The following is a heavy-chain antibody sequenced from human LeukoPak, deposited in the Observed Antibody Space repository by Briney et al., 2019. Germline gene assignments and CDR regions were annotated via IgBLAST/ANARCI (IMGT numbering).Heavy chain of an antibody. D-gene: IGHD2-2*01. Sequence: SETLSLTCTVSGVSISSASYYWRWIPQPAGKGLEWIGRIYTSGSTNYNPSLKGRVTISVDTSKNQFSLKLSSVTAADTAVYYCARHFSEYQLLRGGFFDYWGQGTLVTVSS. CDR2: IYTSGST. CDR3: ARHFSEYQLLRGGFFDY. CDR1: GVSISSASYY. J-gene: IGHJ4*02. V-gene: IGHV4-61*02.